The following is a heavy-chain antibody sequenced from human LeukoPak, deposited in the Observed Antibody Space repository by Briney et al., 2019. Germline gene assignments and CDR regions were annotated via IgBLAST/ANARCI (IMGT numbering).Heavy chain of an antibody. CDR2: IIPILGIA. D-gene: IGHD1-14*01. CDR1: GGTFSSYA. Sequence: GSSVKVSCKASGGTFSSYAISWVRQAPGQGLEWMGRIIPILGIANYAQKFQGRVTITADKSTSTAYMELSSLRSEDTAVYYCARDSDTSHKPYRNWFDPWGQGTLVTVSS. V-gene: IGHV1-69*04. J-gene: IGHJ5*02. CDR3: ARDSDTSHKPYRNWFDP.